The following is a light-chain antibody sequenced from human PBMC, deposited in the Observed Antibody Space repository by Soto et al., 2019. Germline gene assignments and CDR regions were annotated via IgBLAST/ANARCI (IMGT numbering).Light chain of an antibody. J-gene: IGKJ1*01. V-gene: IGKV3-20*01. CDR2: GAS. Sequence: EIVWTQYPETLSLSPGERSTLSCVASQSVSSTYLAWYQKRPGQAPRLLIYGASIRVTGIPDRFIGRGSGTDFTLTISRLEPEDFAVYFCQRYGTSPWAVGQGTQVDIK. CDR1: QSVSSTY. CDR3: QRYGTSPWA.